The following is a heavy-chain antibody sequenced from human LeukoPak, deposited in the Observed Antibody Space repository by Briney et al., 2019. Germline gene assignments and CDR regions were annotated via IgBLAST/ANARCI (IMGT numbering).Heavy chain of an antibody. V-gene: IGHV3-48*04. CDR2: ISSTGGTI. D-gene: IGHD2-2*01. CDR3: ANHFACGSTSCPPFDS. J-gene: IGHJ4*02. CDR1: GFTFSSNS. Sequence: GGSLRLSCAASGFTFSSNSMNWVRQAPGKGLEWVSYISSTGGTIYYADSMKGRFTISRDNAKNSLYLQMNSLRVEDTAVYYCANHFACGSTSCPPFDSWGQGALVTVSS.